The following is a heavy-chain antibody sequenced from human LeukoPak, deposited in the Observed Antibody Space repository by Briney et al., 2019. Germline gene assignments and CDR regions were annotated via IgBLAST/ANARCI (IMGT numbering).Heavy chain of an antibody. Sequence: ASVKVSCKASGYTFTSYDINWVRQATGQGLEWMGWMNPNSGNTGYAQKFQGRVTMTRNTSISTAYMELSSLRSDDTAVYYCAVRLVTPYYFDYWGQGTLVTVSS. J-gene: IGHJ4*02. CDR1: GYTFTSYD. CDR3: AVRLVTPYYFDY. CDR2: MNPNSGNT. D-gene: IGHD3-9*01. V-gene: IGHV1-8*01.